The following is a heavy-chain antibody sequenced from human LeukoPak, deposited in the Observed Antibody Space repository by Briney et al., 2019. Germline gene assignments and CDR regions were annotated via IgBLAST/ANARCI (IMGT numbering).Heavy chain of an antibody. D-gene: IGHD3-10*01. CDR3: ARQKKITMVRGVIRPPNNWFDP. CDR1: GGSISSSNW. J-gene: IGHJ5*02. CDR2: IYHSGST. Sequence: PSETLSLTCAVSGGSISSSNWWSWVRQPPGKGLEWIGEIYHSGSTNYNPSLKSRVTISVDKSKNQFSLKLSSVTAADTAVYYCARQKKITMVRGVIRPPNNWFDPWGQGTLVTVSS. V-gene: IGHV4-4*02.